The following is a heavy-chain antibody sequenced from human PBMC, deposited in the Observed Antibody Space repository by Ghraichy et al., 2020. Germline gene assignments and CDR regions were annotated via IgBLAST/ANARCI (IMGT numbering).Heavy chain of an antibody. V-gene: IGHV4-34*01. Sequence: LSLTCAVYGGSFSDYLWSCIRQSPGTGLEWMGEINHIGNTNYNPSLKSRMSMSVDTAKNQFSLKGTSVTAADTAISYCARVVVAGTFYNGLDVWGQGTKVTVS. CDR1: GGSFSDYL. CDR2: INHIGNT. J-gene: IGHJ6*02. CDR3: ARVVVAGTFYNGLDV. D-gene: IGHD2-15*01.